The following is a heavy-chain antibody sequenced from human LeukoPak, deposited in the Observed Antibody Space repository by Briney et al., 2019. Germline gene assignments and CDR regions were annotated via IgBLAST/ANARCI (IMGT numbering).Heavy chain of an antibody. CDR2: ISGSGGST. CDR3: AKAGPWFGEYSFDY. D-gene: IGHD3-10*01. CDR1: GFTFSNYW. V-gene: IGHV3-23*01. J-gene: IGHJ4*02. Sequence: GGSLRLSCAASGFTFSNYWMSWVRQAPGKGLEWVSAISGSGGSTYYADSVKGRFTISRDNSKNTLYLQMNSLRAEDTAVYYCAKAGPWFGEYSFDYWGQGTLVTVSS.